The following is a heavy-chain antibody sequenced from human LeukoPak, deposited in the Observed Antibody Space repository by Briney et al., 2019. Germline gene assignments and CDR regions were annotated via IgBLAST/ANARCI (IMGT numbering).Heavy chain of an antibody. V-gene: IGHV1-18*01. D-gene: IGHD6-13*01. CDR2: ISPYNGNT. Sequence: ASVKVSCKASGYTFTSYGISWVRQAPGQGLEWMGWISPYNGNTNYVQKFQDRVTMTTDTSTSTAYMELRSLRSDDTAVYYCARDRSSSWYYFDSRGQGTLVTVSS. J-gene: IGHJ4*02. CDR3: ARDRSSSWYYFDS. CDR1: GYTFTSYG.